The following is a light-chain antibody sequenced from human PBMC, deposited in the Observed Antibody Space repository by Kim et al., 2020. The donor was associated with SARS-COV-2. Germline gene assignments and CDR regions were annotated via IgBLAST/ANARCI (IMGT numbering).Light chain of an antibody. CDR3: NSRDSSGNRVV. V-gene: IGLV3-19*01. J-gene: IGLJ2*01. CDR1: SLRSYY. CDR2: GKN. Sequence: ALGQTVRITCQGDSLRSYYASWYQQKPGQAPVLVIYGKNNRPSGIPDRFSGSSSGNTASLTITGAQAEDEADYYCNSRDSSGNRVVFGRGTQLTVL.